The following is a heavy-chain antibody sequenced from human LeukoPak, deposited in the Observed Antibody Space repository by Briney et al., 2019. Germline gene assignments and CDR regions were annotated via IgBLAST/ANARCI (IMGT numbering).Heavy chain of an antibody. Sequence: SETLSLTCAVYGGSFSGYYWSWIRQPPGKGLEWIGEINHSGSTNYNPSLKSRVTISVDTSKNQFSLKLSSVTAADTAVYYCASRNWRYDILTGRTSKPFDYWGQGTLVTVSS. V-gene: IGHV4-34*01. CDR3: ASRNWRYDILTGRTSKPFDY. CDR2: INHSGST. J-gene: IGHJ4*02. CDR1: GGSFSGYY. D-gene: IGHD3-9*01.